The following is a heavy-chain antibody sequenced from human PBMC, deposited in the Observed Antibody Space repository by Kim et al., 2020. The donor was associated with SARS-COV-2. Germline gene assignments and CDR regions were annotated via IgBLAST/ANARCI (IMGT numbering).Heavy chain of an antibody. CDR3: ARHLRRGVITLDY. CDR2: IYYSGST. D-gene: IGHD3-10*01. J-gene: IGHJ4*02. Sequence: SETLSLTCTVSGGSISSYYWSWIRQPPGKGLEWIGYIYYSGSTNYNPSLKSRVTISVDTSKNQFSLKLSSVTAADTAVYYCARHLRRGVITLDYWGQGTLVTVSS. V-gene: IGHV4-59*01. CDR1: GGSISSYY.